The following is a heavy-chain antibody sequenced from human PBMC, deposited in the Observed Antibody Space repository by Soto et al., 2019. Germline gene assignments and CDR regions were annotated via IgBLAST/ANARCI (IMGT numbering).Heavy chain of an antibody. CDR1: GGTFSSYA. Sequence: QVQLVQSGAEVKKPGSSVKVSCKASGGTFSSYAISWVRQAPGQGPEWMGGIIPIFGTANYAQKFQGRVTITADESTSTAYMELSSLRSEDTAVYYCARGNRYSYGHTGYYGMDVWGQGTTVTVSS. CDR2: IIPIFGTA. CDR3: ARGNRYSYGHTGYYGMDV. V-gene: IGHV1-69*01. J-gene: IGHJ6*02. D-gene: IGHD5-18*01.